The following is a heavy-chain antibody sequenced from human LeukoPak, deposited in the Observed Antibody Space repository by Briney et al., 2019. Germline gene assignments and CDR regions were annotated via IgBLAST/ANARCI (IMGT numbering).Heavy chain of an antibody. CDR2: ISAYNGNT. J-gene: IGHJ4*02. D-gene: IGHD5-12*01. V-gene: IGHV1-18*01. CDR1: GYTFTSYG. Sequence: ASVKGSCKASGYTFTSYGISWVRQAPGEGLEWMGWISAYNGNTNYAQKRQGRVTMTTDTSTSTASMELRSLRSDDTAVYYCARDEHIVATTPDYWGQGTLVTVSS. CDR3: ARDEHIVATTPDY.